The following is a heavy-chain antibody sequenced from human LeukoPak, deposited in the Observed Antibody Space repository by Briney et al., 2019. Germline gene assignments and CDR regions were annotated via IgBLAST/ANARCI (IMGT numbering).Heavy chain of an antibody. Sequence: ASVKVSCTASGGTFSSYAISWVRQAPGQGLEGMGGIIPIFGTANYAQKFQGRVTITADESTSTAYMELSSLRSEDTAVYYCARDKRWLVGYYFDYWGQGTLVTVSS. V-gene: IGHV1-69*13. CDR3: ARDKRWLVGYYFDY. CDR2: IIPIFGTA. CDR1: GGTFSSYA. J-gene: IGHJ4*02. D-gene: IGHD6-19*01.